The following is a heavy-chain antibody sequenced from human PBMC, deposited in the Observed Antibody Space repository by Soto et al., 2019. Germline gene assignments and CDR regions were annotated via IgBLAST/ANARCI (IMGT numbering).Heavy chain of an antibody. Sequence: ASVKVSCKAFGYTFTNYGISWVRQAPGQGLEWMGWISAYNGNTNYVEKLQGRVTMTTDTSTSTADMELRSLRSEDTAVYYCASALLYCSSTSCGAAGLGMDVWGQGTTVTVSS. V-gene: IGHV1-18*01. J-gene: IGHJ6*02. D-gene: IGHD2-2*01. CDR2: ISAYNGNT. CDR1: GYTFTNYG. CDR3: ASALLYCSSTSCGAAGLGMDV.